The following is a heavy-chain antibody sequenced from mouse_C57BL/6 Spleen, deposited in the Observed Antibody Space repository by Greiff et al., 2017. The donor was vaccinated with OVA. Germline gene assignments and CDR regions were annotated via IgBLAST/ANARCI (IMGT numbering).Heavy chain of an antibody. Sequence: VQLQQSGAELVKPGASVKISCKASGYAFSSYWMNWVKQRPGKGLEWIGQIYPGDGDTNYNGKFKGKATLTADKSSSTAYMQLSSLTSEDSAVYVCAKNYYGSSYGDFDYWGQGTTLTVSS. V-gene: IGHV1-80*01. CDR3: AKNYYGSSYGDFDY. CDR1: GYAFSSYW. D-gene: IGHD1-1*01. CDR2: IYPGDGDT. J-gene: IGHJ2*01.